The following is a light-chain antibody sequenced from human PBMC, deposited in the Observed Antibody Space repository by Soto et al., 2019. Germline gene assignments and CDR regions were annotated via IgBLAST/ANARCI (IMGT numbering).Light chain of an antibody. CDR2: GAS. J-gene: IGKJ4*01. V-gene: IGKV3-15*01. Sequence: EVVMTQSPATLSVSPGERATLSCRASQSVSSLLAWYQQKPGQAPRLLIYGASTRATGIPDRFSASGSGTEFALTISSLQSGDFAVYYCQQYNNWPLTFGGGTKMEIK. CDR1: QSVSSL. CDR3: QQYNNWPLT.